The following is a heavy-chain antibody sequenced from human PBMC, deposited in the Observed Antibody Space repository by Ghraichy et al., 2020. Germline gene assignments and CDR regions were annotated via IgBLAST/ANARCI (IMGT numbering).Heavy chain of an antibody. CDR2: IRYDGSNK. Sequence: GESLNISCAASGFTFSSYGMHWVRQAPGKGLEWVAFIRYDGSNKYYADSVKGRFTISRDNSKNTLYLQMNSLRAEDTAVYYCAKEALGYSYGRVDFDYWGQGTLVTVSS. CDR1: GFTFSSYG. J-gene: IGHJ4*02. CDR3: AKEALGYSYGRVDFDY. V-gene: IGHV3-30*02. D-gene: IGHD5-18*01.